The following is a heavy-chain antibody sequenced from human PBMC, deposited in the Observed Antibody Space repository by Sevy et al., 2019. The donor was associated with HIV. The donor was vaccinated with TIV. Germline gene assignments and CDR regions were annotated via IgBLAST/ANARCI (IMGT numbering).Heavy chain of an antibody. J-gene: IGHJ4*02. D-gene: IGHD6-6*01. Sequence: SETLSLTCSVSGASVSSGSFFWTWIRQAPGKGLEWIGYIYYSGSTNYNPSLKSRVTFSGDKSKNQFSLKLRSVTAADTAVYYCARDQAESSSTGGLDSWGPGALVTVSS. CDR3: ARDQAESSSTGGLDS. CDR1: GASVSSGSFF. V-gene: IGHV4-61*01. CDR2: IYYSGST.